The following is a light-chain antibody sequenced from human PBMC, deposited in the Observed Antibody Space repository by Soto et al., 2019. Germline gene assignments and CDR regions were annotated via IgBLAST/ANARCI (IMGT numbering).Light chain of an antibody. CDR3: LQDYNYPWT. CDR2: AAS. Sequence: AIQMTQSPSSLSASVGDRVTITCRASQAMRNDLGWYQQKPGKAPKLLIYAASSLQSGVPSRFSGSGSGTDLTLTNSSLQTEDFATYYCLQDYNYPWTFGLGTKVEIK. J-gene: IGKJ1*01. CDR1: QAMRND. V-gene: IGKV1-6*01.